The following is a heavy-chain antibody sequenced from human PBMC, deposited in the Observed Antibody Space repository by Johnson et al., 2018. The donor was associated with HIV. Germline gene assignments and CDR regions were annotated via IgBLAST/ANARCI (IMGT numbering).Heavy chain of an antibody. D-gene: IGHD6-13*01. V-gene: IGHV3-66*03. CDR3: AKDEAQTLASAGRDAFDF. Sequence: VQLVESGGGLIQPGGSLRLSCAASGFTVSSNYMNWVRQAPGKGLEWVSVIYSGGSTYHADSVRGRFTISRDNSKNTLYLQMNGLRPEDTAVYYCAKDEAQTLASAGRDAFDFWGQGTAVTV. CDR2: IYSGGST. J-gene: IGHJ3*01. CDR1: GFTVSSNY.